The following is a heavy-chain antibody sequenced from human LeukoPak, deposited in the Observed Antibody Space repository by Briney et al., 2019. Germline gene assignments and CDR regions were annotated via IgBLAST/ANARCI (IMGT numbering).Heavy chain of an antibody. Sequence: GGSLRLTCAASGFTFSSYGMHWVRQAPGKGLEWVAVISYDGSNKYYADSVKGRFTISRDNSKNTLYLQMNSLRAEDTAVYYCAKEGFGGFDYWGQGTLVTVPS. CDR2: ISYDGSNK. D-gene: IGHD3-10*01. V-gene: IGHV3-30*18. CDR3: AKEGFGGFDY. CDR1: GFTFSSYG. J-gene: IGHJ4*02.